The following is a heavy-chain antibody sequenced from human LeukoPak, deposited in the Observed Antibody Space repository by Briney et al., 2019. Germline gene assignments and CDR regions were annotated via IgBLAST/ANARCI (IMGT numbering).Heavy chain of an antibody. Sequence: PGGSLRLSCAASGFTFSRYPMHWVRQAPGKGLEYVSGIRSNGVSTYYANSVKGRFTISRDNSKGTLYLQMGSLRPDDMAVYYCASGLLRFLEWFPHYYMDVWGKGTTVTVSS. J-gene: IGHJ6*03. D-gene: IGHD3-3*01. CDR1: GFTFSRYP. CDR3: ASGLLRFLEWFPHYYMDV. CDR2: IRSNGVST. V-gene: IGHV3-64*01.